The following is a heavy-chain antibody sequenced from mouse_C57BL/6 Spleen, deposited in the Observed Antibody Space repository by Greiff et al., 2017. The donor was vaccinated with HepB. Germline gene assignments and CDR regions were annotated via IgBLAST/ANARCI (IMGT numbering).Heavy chain of an antibody. Sequence: EVQLQESGPGLVKPSQSLSLTCSVTGYSITSGYYWNWIRQFPGNKLEWMGYISYDGSNNYNPSLKNRISITRDTSKNQFFLKLNSVTTEDTATYYCAREGWLLRNFDVWGTGTTVTVSS. CDR1: GYSITSGYY. CDR3: AREGWLLRNFDV. D-gene: IGHD2-3*01. CDR2: ISYDGSN. J-gene: IGHJ1*03. V-gene: IGHV3-6*01.